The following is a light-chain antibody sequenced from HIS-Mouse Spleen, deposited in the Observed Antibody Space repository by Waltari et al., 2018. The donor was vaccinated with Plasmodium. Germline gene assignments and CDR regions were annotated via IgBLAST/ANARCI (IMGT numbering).Light chain of an antibody. Sequence: AIQLTQSPSSLSASVGDRVTITCRASQGISSALAWYQQKPGKAPKLLIYDASSLESGVPSRFSGSGSGTDVTLTISSLKPEDGATYDCEQYNSYPLTFGGGTKVEIK. CDR2: DAS. CDR1: QGISSA. CDR3: EQYNSYPLT. V-gene: IGKV1-13*02. J-gene: IGKJ4*01.